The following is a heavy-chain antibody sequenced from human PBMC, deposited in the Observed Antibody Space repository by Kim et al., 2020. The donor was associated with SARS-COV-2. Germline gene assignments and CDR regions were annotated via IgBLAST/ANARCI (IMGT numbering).Heavy chain of an antibody. CDR1: GYTFTSYD. J-gene: IGHJ6*02. V-gene: IGHV1-8*01. CDR2: MNPNSGNT. Sequence: ASVKVSCKASGYTFTSYDINWVRQATGQGLEWMGWMNPNSGNTGYAQKFQGRVTMTRNTSISTAYMELSSLRSEDTAVYYCARGRRSSSWYWDYYYYGMDVWGQGTTVTVSS. D-gene: IGHD6-13*01. CDR3: ARGRRSSSWYWDYYYYGMDV.